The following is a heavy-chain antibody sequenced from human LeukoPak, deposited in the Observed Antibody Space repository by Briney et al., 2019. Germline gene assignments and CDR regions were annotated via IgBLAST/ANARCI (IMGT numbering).Heavy chain of an antibody. V-gene: IGHV3-21*01. D-gene: IGHD2-21*02. Sequence: GGSLRLSCAASGFTFSSNSMNWVRQAPGEGLEWVSSISSSSSYIYYADSVKGRFTISRDNAKNSLYLQMNSLRAEDTAVYYCAREARAYCGGDCFTNYYYGMDVWGQGTTVTVSS. CDR1: GFTFSSNS. CDR3: AREARAYCGGDCFTNYYYGMDV. CDR2: ISSSSSYI. J-gene: IGHJ6*02.